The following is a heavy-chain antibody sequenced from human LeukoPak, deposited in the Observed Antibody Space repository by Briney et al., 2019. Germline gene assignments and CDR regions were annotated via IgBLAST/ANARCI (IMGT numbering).Heavy chain of an antibody. CDR3: ASTSYYYDSSGSYYYYYYMDV. V-gene: IGHV4-34*01. J-gene: IGHJ6*03. Sequence: PSETLSLTCALYGGSFSGYYWSWIRQPPGKGREGIGEMKHSGRTNYNPSLKSRVSMSVDTSKNQFSLKLSSVTAADTAVYYCASTSYYYDSSGSYYYYYYMDVWGKGPTVTVSS. D-gene: IGHD3-22*01. CDR1: GGSFSGYY. CDR2: MKHSGRT.